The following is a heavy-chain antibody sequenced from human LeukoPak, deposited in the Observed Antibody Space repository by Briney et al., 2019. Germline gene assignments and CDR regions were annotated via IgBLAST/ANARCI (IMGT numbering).Heavy chain of an antibody. J-gene: IGHJ4*02. CDR2: MNEDGSEK. CDR3: ARDRGYSNFDY. Sequence: GGSLRLSCAASGFGFSNYVMSWVRQAPGKGLEWVANMNEDGSEKNYVDSVKGRFTISRDNAQDSLYLQMNSLRAEDTAVYYCARDRGYSNFDYWGQGTLLTVSS. D-gene: IGHD4-11*01. CDR1: GFGFSNYV. V-gene: IGHV3-7*01.